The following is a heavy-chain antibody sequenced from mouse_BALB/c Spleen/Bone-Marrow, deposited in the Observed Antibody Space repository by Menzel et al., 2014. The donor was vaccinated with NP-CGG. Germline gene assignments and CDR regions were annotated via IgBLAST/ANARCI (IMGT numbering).Heavy chain of an antibody. V-gene: IGHV7-1*02. J-gene: IGHJ4*01. CDR3: ARDFHYYDHYYAMDY. Sequence: EVQRVESGGGLVQPGGSLRLSCATSGFTFSDFYMVWVRQPPGKRLEWIAASRNKVNDYTTEYSASVKGRFIVSRDTSQSILYLQMNDLRAEDTAIYYYARDFHYYDHYYAMDYWGQGTSVTVSS. CDR2: SRNKVNDYTT. D-gene: IGHD1-2*01. CDR1: GFTFSDFY.